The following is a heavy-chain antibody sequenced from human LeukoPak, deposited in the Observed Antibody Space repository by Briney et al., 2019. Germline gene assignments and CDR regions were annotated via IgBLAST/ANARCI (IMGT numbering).Heavy chain of an antibody. J-gene: IGHJ3*02. D-gene: IGHD6-6*01. CDR2: ISYSGST. CDR3: ATHFEVGGSSSPYDAFDI. CDR1: GGSISRSY. Sequence: SETLSLTCTVSGGSISRSYWSWIRQPPGKGLEWIGHISYSGSTNYNPSLKSRVTISLDTSKSQFSLKLSSVTAADTAVYYCATHFEVGGSSSPYDAFDIWGQGTMVTVSS. V-gene: IGHV4-59*08.